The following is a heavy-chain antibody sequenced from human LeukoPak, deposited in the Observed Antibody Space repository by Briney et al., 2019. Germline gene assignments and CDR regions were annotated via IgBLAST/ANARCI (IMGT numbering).Heavy chain of an antibody. CDR1: GFTFSSYA. D-gene: IGHD6-19*01. Sequence: GGSLRLSCAASGFTFSSYAMHWVRQAPGKGLEWVAVISYDGSNKYYADSVKGRFTISRDNSKNTLYLQMNSLRAEDTAVYYCARDPGYNSGWYRYFDYWGQGTLVTVSS. CDR3: ARDPGYNSGWYRYFDY. V-gene: IGHV3-30-3*01. CDR2: ISYDGSNK. J-gene: IGHJ4*02.